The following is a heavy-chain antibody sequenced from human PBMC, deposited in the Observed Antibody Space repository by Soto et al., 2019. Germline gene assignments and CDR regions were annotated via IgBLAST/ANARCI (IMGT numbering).Heavy chain of an antibody. CDR1: RFTFSTFA. D-gene: IGHD3-3*01. V-gene: IGHV3-23*01. CDR3: AKRGITIFGVVTNYYSGVDV. CDR2: ISGSGGFT. Sequence: EPQLLESGGGLVQPGGSLRLSCDASRFTFSTFAMSWVRQAPGQGLEWVSVISGSGGFTYYADSVKGRFTISRDNSKNTLFLQMNSLRVEDTAVYYCAKRGITIFGVVTNYYSGVDVWGQGTTVTVSS. J-gene: IGHJ6*02.